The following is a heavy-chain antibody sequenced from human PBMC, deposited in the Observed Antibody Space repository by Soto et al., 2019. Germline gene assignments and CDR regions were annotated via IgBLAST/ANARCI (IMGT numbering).Heavy chain of an antibody. V-gene: IGHV3-33*01. CDR1: GFTFSSYG. CDR2: IWYDGSNK. J-gene: IGHJ4*02. D-gene: IGHD6-13*01. CDR3: ARNPVKDSSSWSGGGFGY. Sequence: QVQLVESGGGVVQPGRSLRLSCAASGFTFSSYGMHWVRQAPGKGLEWVAVIWYDGSNKYYADSVKGRFTISRDNSKNTLYLQMNSLRAEDTAVYYCARNPVKDSSSWSGGGFGYWGQGTLVTVSS.